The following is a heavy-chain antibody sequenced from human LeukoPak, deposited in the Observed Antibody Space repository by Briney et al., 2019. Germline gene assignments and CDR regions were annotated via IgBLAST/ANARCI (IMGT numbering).Heavy chain of an antibody. J-gene: IGHJ4*02. CDR1: GFTVSSNY. D-gene: IGHD6-13*01. CDR2: IYSGGST. CDR3: AKSRYSSSWDYFDY. Sequence: GGSLRLSCAASGFTVSSNYMSWVRQAPGKGLEWVSVIYSGGSTYYADSVKGRFTISRDNSKNTLYLQMNSLRAEDTAVYYCAKSRYSSSWDYFDYWGQGTLVTVSS. V-gene: IGHV3-66*01.